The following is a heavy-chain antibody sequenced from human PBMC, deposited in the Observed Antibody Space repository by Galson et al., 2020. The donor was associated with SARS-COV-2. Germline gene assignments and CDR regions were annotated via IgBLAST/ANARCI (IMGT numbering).Heavy chain of an antibody. D-gene: IGHD3-22*01. J-gene: IGHJ4*02. Sequence: SETLSLTCAVSGGSISSGGYYWSWIRQHPEKGLEWIGYISYSGGTYYNPSLQSRLSISIDTSKNQLSLELDSVTAADTAVYYCARNSYESSGTNWGFDYWGQGTLVTVSS. V-gene: IGHV4-31*11. CDR2: ISYSGGT. CDR1: GGSISSGGYY. CDR3: ARNSYESSGTNWGFDY.